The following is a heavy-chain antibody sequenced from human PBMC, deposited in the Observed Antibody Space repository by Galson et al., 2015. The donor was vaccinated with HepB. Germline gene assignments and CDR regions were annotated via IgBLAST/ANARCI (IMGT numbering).Heavy chain of an antibody. D-gene: IGHD1-26*01. CDR1: GFIIRNYG. CDR3: TKGDGGYYEIAY. V-gene: IGHV3-23*01. J-gene: IGHJ4*02. Sequence: SLRLSCAASGFIIRNYGMSWVRQAPGKGLEWVSTINDDGRNTHYADNVRGRFTISKDTSENTLYLHMNSLRADDTAVYYCTKGDGGYYEIAYWGQGALVSVSS. CDR2: INDDGRNT.